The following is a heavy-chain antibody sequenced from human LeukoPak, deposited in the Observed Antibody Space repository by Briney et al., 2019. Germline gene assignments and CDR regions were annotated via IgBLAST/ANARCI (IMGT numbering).Heavy chain of an antibody. J-gene: IGHJ4*02. CDR3: ARAADGRIFDS. Sequence: SETLSLTCTVSGGSISSSNSYWGWIRQPPGKGLEWIGNIYYSGYTYYNPSLKSRVTISVDTSKNQFSLKLTSVTAADTAVYYCARAADGRIFDSWGQGTLVTVSS. CDR2: IYYSGYT. V-gene: IGHV4-39*07. D-gene: IGHD5-24*01. CDR1: GGSISSSNSY.